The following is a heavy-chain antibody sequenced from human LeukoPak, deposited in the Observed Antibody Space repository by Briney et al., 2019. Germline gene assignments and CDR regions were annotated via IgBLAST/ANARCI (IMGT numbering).Heavy chain of an antibody. Sequence: PSETLSLTCTVSGGSISSSSYYWGWIRQPPGKELEWIGSIYYSGSTYYNPPLKSRVTISVDTSKNQFSLKLSSVTAADTAVYYCAVMITFGGVIVPCYFDYWGQGTLVTVSS. V-gene: IGHV4-39*01. J-gene: IGHJ4*02. CDR1: GGSISSSSYY. CDR2: IYYSGST. CDR3: AVMITFGGVIVPCYFDY. D-gene: IGHD3-16*02.